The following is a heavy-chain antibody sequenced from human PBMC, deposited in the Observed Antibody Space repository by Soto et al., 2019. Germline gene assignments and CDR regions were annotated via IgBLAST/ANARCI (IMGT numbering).Heavy chain of an antibody. CDR3: AREKYYYDSSGYYRPVGSFDY. CDR2: INPNSGGT. CDR1: GYTFTGYY. D-gene: IGHD3-22*01. Sequence: QVQLVQSGAEVKKPGASVKVSCKASGYTFTGYYMHWVRQAPGQGLEWMGWINPNSGGTNYAQKFQGWVTMTRYTSISTAYMELSRLRSDDTAVYYCAREKYYYDSSGYYRPVGSFDYWGQGTLVTVSS. V-gene: IGHV1-2*04. J-gene: IGHJ4*02.